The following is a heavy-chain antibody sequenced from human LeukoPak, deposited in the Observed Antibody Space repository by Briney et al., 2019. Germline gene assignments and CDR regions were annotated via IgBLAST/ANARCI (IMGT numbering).Heavy chain of an antibody. CDR1: GLTFSGSA. D-gene: IGHD1-26*01. CDR3: TEYSGSYGTFDY. CDR2: IRSKANSYAT. J-gene: IGHJ4*02. V-gene: IGHV3-73*01. Sequence: GGSLRLSCAASGLTFSGSAMHWVRQASGKGLEWVGRIRSKANSYATAYAASVKGRFTISRDDSKNTAYLQMNSLKTEDTAVYYCTEYSGSYGTFDYWGQGTLVTVSS.